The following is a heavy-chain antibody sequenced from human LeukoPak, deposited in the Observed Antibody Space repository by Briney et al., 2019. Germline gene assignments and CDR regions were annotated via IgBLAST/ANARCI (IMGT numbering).Heavy chain of an antibody. J-gene: IGHJ4*02. V-gene: IGHV3-23*01. CDR3: AKSPGIAARPPFDY. Sequence: GGSLRLSCAASGFTLSSYAMSWVRLAPGKGLEGVSAISGSGGSTYYADSVKGRFTISRDNSQNTLYLHMNSLRAEDTAVYYCAKSPGIAARPPFDYWGQGTLVTVSS. CDR2: ISGSGGST. D-gene: IGHD6-6*01. CDR1: GFTLSSYA.